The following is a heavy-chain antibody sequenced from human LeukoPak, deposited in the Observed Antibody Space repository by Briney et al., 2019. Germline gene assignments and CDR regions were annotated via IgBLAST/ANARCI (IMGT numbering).Heavy chain of an antibody. CDR1: GFTVSGNY. V-gene: IGHV3-66*01. Sequence: GGSLRLSCAASGFTVSGNYMSWVRQAPGKGLEWVSVIYSGDYTYYADSAKGRFTISRDNFKNTLYLQMNSLRAEDTAVYYCARDSHGDGIGRWGQGTLVTVSS. J-gene: IGHJ4*02. CDR3: ARDSHGDGIGR. CDR2: IYSGDYT. D-gene: IGHD4-17*01.